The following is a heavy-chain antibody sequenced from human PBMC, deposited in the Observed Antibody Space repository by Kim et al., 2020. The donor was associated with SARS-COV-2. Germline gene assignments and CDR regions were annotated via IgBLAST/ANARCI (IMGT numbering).Heavy chain of an antibody. CDR1: GFSFDAYA. V-gene: IGHV3-9*01. J-gene: IGHJ3*01. CDR3: VKDIEGGAMFYAFDL. D-gene: IGHD3-16*01. Sequence: GGSLRLSCAASGFSFDAYAMHWVRQLPAKGLEWVSGVSWNSVNIGYVDSVKGRFTISRDNAKHSLYLQMDGLRAEDTALYYCVKDIEGGAMFYAFDLWGQGTMVTVSS. CDR2: VSWNSVNI.